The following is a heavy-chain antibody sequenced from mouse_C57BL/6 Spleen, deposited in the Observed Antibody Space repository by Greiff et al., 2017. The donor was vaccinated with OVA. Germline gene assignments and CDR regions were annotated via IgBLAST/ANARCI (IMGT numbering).Heavy chain of an antibody. CDR3: ARDNYYGSSYYFDY. CDR1: GFTFSSYA. CDR2: ISDGGSNT. D-gene: IGHD1-1*01. J-gene: IGHJ2*01. V-gene: IGHV5-4*01. Sequence: EVQVVESGGGLVKPGGSLKLSCAASGFTFSSYAMSWVRQTPEKRLEWVATISDGGSNTYSPAHVTGRFTISRDNAKNNLYLQMSHLKSEDTAMYYCARDNYYGSSYYFDYWGQGTTRTVSS.